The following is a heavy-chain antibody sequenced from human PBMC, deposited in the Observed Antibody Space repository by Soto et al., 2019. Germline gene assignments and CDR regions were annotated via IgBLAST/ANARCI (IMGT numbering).Heavy chain of an antibody. CDR3: ARGLLLWFGELSRRGGYYYYMDV. CDR1: GGSFSGYQ. V-gene: IGHV4-34*01. J-gene: IGHJ6*03. CDR2: INDSGNI. D-gene: IGHD3-10*01. Sequence: QVQLQQWGAGLLKPSETLSLTCAVYGGSFSGYQWTWIRQTPGKGLEWIGEINDSGNINYNPSLKSRVTIVVDTAKKQISLRLSSVTAADTAVYYCARGLLLWFGELSRRGGYYYYMDVWGKGTSVTVSS.